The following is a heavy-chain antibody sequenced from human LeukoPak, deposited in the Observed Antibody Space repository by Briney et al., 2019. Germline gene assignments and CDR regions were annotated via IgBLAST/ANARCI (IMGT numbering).Heavy chain of an antibody. J-gene: IGHJ3*02. CDR3: ARDFLDWGTRTGAFDI. CDR2: ISSSGGTT. CDR1: GFTFSSYA. V-gene: IGHV3-23*01. D-gene: IGHD1-1*01. Sequence: PGGSLRLSCAASGFTFSSYAMNWVRQAPGKGLEWVSVISSSGGTTYYSDSVKGRFIISRDNSKNTLYLQMNSLRVEDTAMYYCARDFLDWGTRTGAFDIWGQGTMVTVSS.